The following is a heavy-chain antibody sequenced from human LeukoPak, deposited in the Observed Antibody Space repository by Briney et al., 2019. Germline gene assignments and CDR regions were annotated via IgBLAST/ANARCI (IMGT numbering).Heavy chain of an antibody. Sequence: GGPLRLSCAASGITFSNYWMHWVRQAPGKGLEWVSRINSDGSRITYADSVKGRFTISRDNAKNTLYLQMNSLRVEDTAVYYCASSPVITRDWGQGTLVTVSS. D-gene: IGHD3-22*01. CDR2: INSDGSRI. CDR1: GITFSNYW. CDR3: ASSPVITRD. V-gene: IGHV3-74*01. J-gene: IGHJ4*02.